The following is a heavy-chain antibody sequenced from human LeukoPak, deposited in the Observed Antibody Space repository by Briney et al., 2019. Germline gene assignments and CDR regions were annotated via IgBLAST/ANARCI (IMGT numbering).Heavy chain of an antibody. CDR3: ASLAVAGLSEGY. CDR1: GGSSSSYY. Sequence: SETLSLTCTVPGGSSSSYYWSWIRQPPGKGLEWIASIYYSGSTYYNPSLKSRVTISVDTSRNQFSLKLSSVTAADTAVYYCASLAVAGLSEGYWGQGTLVIVSS. D-gene: IGHD6-19*01. CDR2: IYYSGST. J-gene: IGHJ4*02. V-gene: IGHV4-59*05.